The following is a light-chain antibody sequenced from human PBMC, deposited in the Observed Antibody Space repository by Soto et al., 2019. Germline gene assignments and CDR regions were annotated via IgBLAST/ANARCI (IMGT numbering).Light chain of an antibody. Sequence: DIPITQSPSTLSASVGDRATITCRASQTITRRMAWYQQKPGKAPKLLIYDASTLESGVPSRFSGSRSGTEFTLTISSLQPDDFATYYCQQYNSYSWTFGQGTKVEIK. CDR3: QQYNSYSWT. CDR2: DAS. CDR1: QTITRR. J-gene: IGKJ1*01. V-gene: IGKV1-5*01.